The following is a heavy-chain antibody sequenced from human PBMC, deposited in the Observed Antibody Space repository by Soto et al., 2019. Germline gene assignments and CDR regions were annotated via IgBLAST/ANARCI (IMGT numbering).Heavy chain of an antibody. V-gene: IGHV4-61*01. J-gene: IGHJ4*02. D-gene: IGHD5-12*01. CDR2: IYYSGST. CDR1: GGSVSSGSYY. CDR3: ARGVRLRLGF. Sequence: QVQLQESGPGLVKPSETLSLTCTVSGGSVSSGSYYYYWIRQPPGKGLAWIGYIYYSGSTNYNSSLSSRVTIAPDTSKYQFSLNLTSVTAADTAVYDCARGVRLRLGFWGQGTLVTVSS.